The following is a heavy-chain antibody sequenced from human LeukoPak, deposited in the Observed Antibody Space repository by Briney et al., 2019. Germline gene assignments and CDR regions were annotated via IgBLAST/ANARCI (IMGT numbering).Heavy chain of an antibody. CDR2: IYHSGST. D-gene: IGHD4-17*01. CDR3: AKNTTVTHWYFYL. J-gene: IGHJ2*01. CDR1: AGSISSGSQH. V-gene: IGHV4-39*01. Sequence: SETLSLTCSVSAGSISSGSQHGGWVRQPPGKGLEWIGSIYHSGSTVYNPSLKSRVAISLDTSRNQFSLNLNSVTTSDTAVYYCAKNTTVTHWYFYLCGRGTLVTVSS.